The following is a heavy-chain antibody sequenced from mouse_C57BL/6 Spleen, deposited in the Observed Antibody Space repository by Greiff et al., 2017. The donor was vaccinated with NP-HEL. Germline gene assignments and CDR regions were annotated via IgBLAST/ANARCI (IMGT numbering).Heavy chain of an antibody. V-gene: IGHV1-82*01. CDR2: IYPGDGDT. D-gene: IGHD2-1*01. Sequence: VQLQQSGPELVKPGASVKISCKASGYAFSSSWMNWVKQRPGKGLEWIGRIYPGDGDTNYNGKFKGKATLTADKSSSTAYMQLSSLTSEDSAVYFCARGPGNYYFDYWGQGTTLTVSS. J-gene: IGHJ2*01. CDR3: ARGPGNYYFDY. CDR1: GYAFSSSW.